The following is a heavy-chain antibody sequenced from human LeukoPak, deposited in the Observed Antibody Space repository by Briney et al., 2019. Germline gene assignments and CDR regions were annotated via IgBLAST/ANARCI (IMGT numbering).Heavy chain of an antibody. D-gene: IGHD6-6*01. Sequence: GGSLRLSCAASGFTFSSYSMNWVRQAPGKGLEWVSSISSSSSYIYYADSVKGRFTISRDNAKNSLYLQMNSLRAEDTAVCYCARDYHSSSPYFDYWGQGTLVTVSS. J-gene: IGHJ4*02. CDR1: GFTFSSYS. V-gene: IGHV3-21*01. CDR3: ARDYHSSSPYFDY. CDR2: ISSSSSYI.